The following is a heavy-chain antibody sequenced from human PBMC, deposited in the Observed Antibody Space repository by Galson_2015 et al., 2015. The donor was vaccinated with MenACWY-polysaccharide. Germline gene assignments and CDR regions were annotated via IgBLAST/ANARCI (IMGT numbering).Heavy chain of an antibody. Sequence: SLRLSCAASGFSFSAYGMSWVRQAPGRGLEWVSGSGTGGGLYYAESVKGRVPVSRDNSKNKLYLQMNNLRAEDTAVYYCAKVGPRSSWTLGLDYWGQGTLVIVSS. CDR3: AKVGPRSSWTLGLDY. J-gene: IGHJ4*02. CDR2: SGTGGGL. D-gene: IGHD6-13*01. CDR1: GFSFSAYG. V-gene: IGHV3-23*01.